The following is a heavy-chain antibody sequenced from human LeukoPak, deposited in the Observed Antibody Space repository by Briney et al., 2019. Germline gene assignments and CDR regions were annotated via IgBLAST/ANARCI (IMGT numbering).Heavy chain of an antibody. D-gene: IGHD2-15*01. CDR1: GDSFTSYW. J-gene: IGHJ4*02. CDR3: ARRSECSGGSCYLGPVGY. V-gene: IGHV5-51*01. Sequence: GESLRISCKGSGDSFTSYWIGWVRQRPGKGPEWMGIIDPGDSDTRYSPSFQGQVTISADKSISTAYLQWSSLKASDTAMYYCARRSECSGGSCYLGPVGYWGQGTLVTVSS. CDR2: IDPGDSDT.